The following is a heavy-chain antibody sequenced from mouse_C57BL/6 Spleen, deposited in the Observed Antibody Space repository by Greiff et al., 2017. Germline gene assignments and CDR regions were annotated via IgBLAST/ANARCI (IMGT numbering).Heavy chain of an antibody. CDR1: GFSLTSYG. V-gene: IGHV2-2*01. J-gene: IGHJ3*01. CDR3: ATLYDYDGFAY. Sequence: VKVVESGPGLVQPSQSLSITCTVSGFSLTSYGVHWVRQSPGKGLEWLGVIWSGGSTDYNAAFISRLSISKDNSKSQVFFKMNSLQSDDTAIYYCATLYDYDGFAYWGQGTLVTVSA. D-gene: IGHD2-4*01. CDR2: IWSGGST.